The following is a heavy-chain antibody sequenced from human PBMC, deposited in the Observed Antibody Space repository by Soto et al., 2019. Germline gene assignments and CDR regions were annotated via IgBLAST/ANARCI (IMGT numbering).Heavy chain of an antibody. D-gene: IGHD6-13*01. CDR3: ARGQKGYSSSWYVV. Sequence: QVQLQQWGAGLLKPSETLSLTCAVYGGSFSGYYWSWIRQPPGKGLEWIGEINHVGGTNYNPSLKSRLTISVDTSKNQFSLKVNSVTAADTAVYYCARGQKGYSSSWYVVWGQGTPVTVSS. J-gene: IGHJ4*02. CDR2: INHVGGT. CDR1: GGSFSGYY. V-gene: IGHV4-34*01.